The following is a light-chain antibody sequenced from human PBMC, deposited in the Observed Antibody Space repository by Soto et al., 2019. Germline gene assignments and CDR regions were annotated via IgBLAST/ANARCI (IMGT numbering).Light chain of an antibody. CDR1: QSVSSN. J-gene: IGKJ4*01. Sequence: EIVMTQSPATLSVSPGERATLSCRASQSVSSNLAWYQQKPGQAPRLLIYGAATRATGTPARFSGSGSGTEVTLTISSLQSEDFAVYYCQQYNNGPPLTFGGGTKVEIK. CDR3: QQYNNGPPLT. CDR2: GAA. V-gene: IGKV3-15*01.